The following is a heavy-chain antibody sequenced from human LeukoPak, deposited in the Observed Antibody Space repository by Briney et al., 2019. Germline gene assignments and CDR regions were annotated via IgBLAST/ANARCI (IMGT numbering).Heavy chain of an antibody. CDR3: ARTETYCSSTSCYTSIEY. CDR2: INHSGST. V-gene: IGHV4-34*01. J-gene: IGHJ4*01. D-gene: IGHD2-2*02. CDR1: GGPLSDYY. Sequence: KSSETLSLTCAVYGGPLSDYYWSWIRQPPGKGLEWIGEINHSGSTNYNPSLKSRVAISVDTSKNQFSVKLSSVTAADTAVYYCARTETYCSSTSCYTSIEYWGQGTLVTVSS.